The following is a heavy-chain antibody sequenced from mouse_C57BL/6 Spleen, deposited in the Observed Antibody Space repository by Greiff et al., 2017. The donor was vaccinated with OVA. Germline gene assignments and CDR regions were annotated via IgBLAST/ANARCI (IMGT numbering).Heavy chain of an antibody. J-gene: IGHJ2*01. CDR1: GYTFTDYN. Sequence: EVQLQQSGPELVKPGASVKMSCKASGYTFTDYNMHWVKQSHGKSLEWIGYINPNNGGTSYNQKFKGKATLTVNKSSSTAYMELRSLTSEDSAVYYCAREEVWSYYFDYWGQGTTRTVSS. CDR2: INPNNGGT. V-gene: IGHV1-22*01. D-gene: IGHD2-10*02. CDR3: AREEVWSYYFDY.